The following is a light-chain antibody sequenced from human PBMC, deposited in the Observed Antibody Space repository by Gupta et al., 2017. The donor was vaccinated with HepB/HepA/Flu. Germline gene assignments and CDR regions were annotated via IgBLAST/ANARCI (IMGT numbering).Light chain of an antibody. V-gene: IGLV3-1*01. J-gene: IGLJ2*01. CDR1: ELGDKY. CDR2: QDN. CDR3: TGSDSGSGV. Sequence: YELTQPPSVSVSPGQTASITCSGDELGDKYAYWYQQKAGQSPGLVIYQDNKRPSGIPERFSGSNYGNKADLTITGAQTADEAEYYCTGSDSGSGVFGGGTKLTVL.